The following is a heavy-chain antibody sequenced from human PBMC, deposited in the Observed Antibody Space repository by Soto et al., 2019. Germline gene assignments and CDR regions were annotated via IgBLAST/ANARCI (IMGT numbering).Heavy chain of an antibody. J-gene: IGHJ6*02. CDR1: GYTFTSYG. V-gene: IGHV1-18*01. CDR3: ASNYLYYYGSGNTNYYGMDV. D-gene: IGHD3-10*01. CDR2: ISAYNGNT. Sequence: QVQLVQSGAEVKKPGASVKVSCKASGYTFTSYGISWVRQAPGQGLEWMVWISAYNGNTNYAQKLQGRVTMTTDTSTSTAYMELRSLRSDDTAVYYCASNYLYYYGSGNTNYYGMDVWGQGTTVTVSS.